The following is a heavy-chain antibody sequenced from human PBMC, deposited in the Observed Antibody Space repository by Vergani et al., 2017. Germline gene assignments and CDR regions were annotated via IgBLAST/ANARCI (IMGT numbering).Heavy chain of an antibody. Sequence: QVQLVQSGAEVKKPGASVKVSCKVSGYTLTELSMHWVRQAPGKGLEWMGGFDPVDGETIYAQKFQGRVTMTEDTSTDTAYMELSSLRSEDTAVYYCATLPLTGTYYYYYMDVWGKGTTVTVSS. CDR2: FDPVDGET. CDR1: GYTLTELS. J-gene: IGHJ6*03. D-gene: IGHD1-7*01. CDR3: ATLPLTGTYYYYYMDV. V-gene: IGHV1-24*01.